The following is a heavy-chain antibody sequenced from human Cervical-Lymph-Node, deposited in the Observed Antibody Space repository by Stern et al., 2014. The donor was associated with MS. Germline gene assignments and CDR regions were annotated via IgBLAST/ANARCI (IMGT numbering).Heavy chain of an antibody. V-gene: IGHV3-74*02. CDR2: INSDGSST. D-gene: IGHD2-8*02. CDR3: ARGHCTGGVCYRGAFDY. J-gene: IGHJ4*02. CDR1: GFTFSSYW. Sequence: EVQLVESGGGLVQPGGSLRLSCAASGFTFSSYWMHWVRHAPGKGLVWVSRINSDGSSTSYANSVEGRFTISRDNAKNTLYLQMNSLRAEDTAVYYCARGHCTGGVCYRGAFDYWGQGTLVTVSS.